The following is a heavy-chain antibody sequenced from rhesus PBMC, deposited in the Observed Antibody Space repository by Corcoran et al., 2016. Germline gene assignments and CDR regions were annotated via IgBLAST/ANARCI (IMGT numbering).Heavy chain of an antibody. D-gene: IGHD6-31*01. CDR1: GGSISSSY. CDR2: IYGSGSST. V-gene: IGHV4S11*01. J-gene: IGHJ4*01. CDR3: ARGSSGHFDY. Sequence: QVQLQESGPGVVKPSETLSLTCAVSGGSISSSYWSWIRPAPGMGLEWIGYIYGSGSSTNYNPSRKSLVTLSVDTSKNQLSLKLSSVTTADTAVDYCARGSSGHFDYWGQGVLVTVSS.